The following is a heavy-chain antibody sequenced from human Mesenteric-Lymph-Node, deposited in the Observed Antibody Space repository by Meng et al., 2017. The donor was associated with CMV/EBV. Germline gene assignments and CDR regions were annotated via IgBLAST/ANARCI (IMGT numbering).Heavy chain of an antibody. Sequence: ASVKVSCKASGYSFTRYYMHWVRQAPGQGLEWMGIVNPSGGGASYAQKFQARVTMTRVTSTTTVYMELSSLKSEDTAVYFCARSPATGYYLDYWGQGTLVTVSS. CDR1: GYSFTRYY. CDR3: ARSPATGYYLDY. CDR2: VNPSGGGA. J-gene: IGHJ4*02. V-gene: IGHV1-46*01. D-gene: IGHD6-13*01.